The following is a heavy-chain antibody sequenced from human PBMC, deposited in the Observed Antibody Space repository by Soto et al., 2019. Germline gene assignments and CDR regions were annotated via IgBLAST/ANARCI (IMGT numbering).Heavy chain of an antibody. J-gene: IGHJ6*02. CDR2: ISYDGSNK. D-gene: IGHD3-3*01. V-gene: IGHV3-30-3*01. Sequence: PGGSLRLSCAASGFTLSSYAMHWVRQAPGKGLEWVAVISYDGSNKYYADSVKGRFTISRDNSKNTLYLQMNSLRAEDTAVYYCARVLFTTYYDFWSGYNTYYYYGMGVWGQGTTVTVSS. CDR1: GFTLSSYA. CDR3: ARVLFTTYYDFWSGYNTYYYYGMGV.